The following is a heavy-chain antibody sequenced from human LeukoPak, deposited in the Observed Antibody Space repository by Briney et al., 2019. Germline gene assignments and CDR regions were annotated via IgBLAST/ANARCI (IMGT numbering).Heavy chain of an antibody. J-gene: IGHJ4*02. D-gene: IGHD1-26*01. CDR1: GFTFSNYW. CDR2: INTDESST. Sequence: GGSLRLSCAASGFTFSNYWMHWVRQAPGKGLVWVSRINTDESSTTYADFVKGRFTISRDNAKNTLYLQMNSLRAEDTAVYFCSRGYSGNYRVDYWGQGTLVTVSS. V-gene: IGHV3-74*01. CDR3: SRGYSGNYRVDY.